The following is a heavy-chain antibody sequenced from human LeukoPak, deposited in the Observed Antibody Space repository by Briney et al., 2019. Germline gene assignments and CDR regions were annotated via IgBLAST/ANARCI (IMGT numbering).Heavy chain of an antibody. CDR1: GFTFSSYA. J-gene: IGHJ4*02. CDR2: ISYDGSNK. D-gene: IGHD1-26*01. Sequence: PGGSPRLSCAASGFTFSSYAMHWVRQAPGKGLEWVAVISYDGSNKYYADSVKGRFTISRDNSKNTLYLQMNSLRAEDTAVYYCARDWSNGSYCFGYWGQGTLVTVSS. V-gene: IGHV3-30-3*01. CDR3: ARDWSNGSYCFGY.